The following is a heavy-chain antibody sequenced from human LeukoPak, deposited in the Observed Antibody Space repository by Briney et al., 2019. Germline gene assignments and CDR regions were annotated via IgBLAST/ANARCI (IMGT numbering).Heavy chain of an antibody. CDR2: IYPRDGST. J-gene: IGHJ6*02. CDR3: ARSAPVPARPHHRYYYYYGMDV. V-gene: IGHV1-46*01. CDR1: GYTFTSNY. D-gene: IGHD2-2*01. Sequence: ASVKVSCKASGYTFTSNYIHWVRQAPGQGLEWMGMIYPRDGSTSYAQKFQGRVTVTRDTSTSTVHMELSGLRSEDTAVYYCARSAPVPARPHHRYYYYYGMDVWGQGTTVTVSS.